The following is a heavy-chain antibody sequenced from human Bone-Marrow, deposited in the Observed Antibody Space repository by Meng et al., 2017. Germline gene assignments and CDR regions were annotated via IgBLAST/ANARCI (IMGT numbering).Heavy chain of an antibody. CDR1: GFTFSSYG. D-gene: IGHD6-13*01. V-gene: IGHV3-30*06. Sequence: GESLKISCAASGFTFSSYGMHWVRQAPGKGLEWVAVISYDGSNKYYADSVKGRFTISRDNSKNTLYLQMNSLRAEDTAVYYCARGIPGIAAAGPEYYYYYGMDVWGQGTTVTVSS. CDR3: ARGIPGIAAAGPEYYYYYGMDV. CDR2: ISYDGSNK. J-gene: IGHJ6*02.